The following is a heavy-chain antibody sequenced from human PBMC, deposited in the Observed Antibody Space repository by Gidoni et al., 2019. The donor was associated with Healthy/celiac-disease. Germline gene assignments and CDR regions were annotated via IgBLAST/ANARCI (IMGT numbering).Heavy chain of an antibody. CDR1: GYTFTSYD. CDR2: MNPNSGNT. V-gene: IGHV1-8*01. J-gene: IGHJ6*02. Sequence: QVQLVQSGAEVKKPGASVKVYCKASGYTFTSYDINWVRQATGQGLEWMGWMNPNSGNTGYAQKFQGRVTMTRNTSISTAYMELSSLRSEDTAVYYCVAAAGLYYYYYYGMDVWGQGTTVTVSS. CDR3: VAAAGLYYYYYYGMDV. D-gene: IGHD6-13*01.